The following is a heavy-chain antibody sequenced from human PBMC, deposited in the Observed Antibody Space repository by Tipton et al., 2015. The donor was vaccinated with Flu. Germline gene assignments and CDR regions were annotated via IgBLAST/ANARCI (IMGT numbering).Heavy chain of an antibody. CDR3: ARDLRGYSGYTGGDAFDM. CDR2: ISTSGST. Sequence: LTCTVSGGSISTSYWSWIRQPAGKGLEWIGRISTSGSTNHNASLESRVTLSRDTSKNHISLRLTSATAADTALYYCARDLRGYSGYTGGDAFDMWGRGIMVFVSS. V-gene: IGHV4-4*07. CDR1: GGSISTSY. D-gene: IGHD5-12*01. J-gene: IGHJ3*02.